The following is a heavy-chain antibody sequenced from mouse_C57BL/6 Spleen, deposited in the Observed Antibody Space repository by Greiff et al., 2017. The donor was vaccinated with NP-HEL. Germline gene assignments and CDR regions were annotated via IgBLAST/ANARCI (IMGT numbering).Heavy chain of an antibody. J-gene: IGHJ1*03. V-gene: IGHV1-39*01. D-gene: IGHD1-1*01. CDR3: ARRGLYGSSLYWYFDV. CDR1: GYSFTDYN. CDR2: INPNYGTT. Sequence: EVQLQQSGPELVKPGASVKISCKASGYSFTDYNMNWVKQSNGKSLEWIGVINPNYGTTSYNQKFKGKATLTVDQSSSTAYMQLNSLTSEDSAVYYCARRGLYGSSLYWYFDVWGTGTTVTVSS.